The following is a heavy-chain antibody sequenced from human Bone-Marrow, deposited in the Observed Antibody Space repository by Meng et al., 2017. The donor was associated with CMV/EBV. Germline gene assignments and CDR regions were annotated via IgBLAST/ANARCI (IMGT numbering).Heavy chain of an antibody. D-gene: IGHD3-3*01. CDR1: GGSISSYY. Sequence: SETLSLTCTVSGGSISSYYWSWIRQPPGKGLEWIGYIYYSGSTNYNPSLKSRVTISVDTSKNQFSLKLSSVTAADTAVYYCARNQAYYDFWSGYQHYYYGMDVWGQGTTVTGYS. CDR3: ARNQAYYDFWSGYQHYYYGMDV. CDR2: IYYSGST. V-gene: IGHV4-59*01. J-gene: IGHJ6*01.